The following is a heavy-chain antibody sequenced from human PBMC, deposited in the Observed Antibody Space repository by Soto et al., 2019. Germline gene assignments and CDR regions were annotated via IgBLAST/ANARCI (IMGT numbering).Heavy chain of an antibody. V-gene: IGHV3-23*01. J-gene: IGHJ4*02. D-gene: IGHD3-9*01. CDR1: GFTFSSYA. Sequence: EVQLLESGGGLVQPGGSLRLSCAASGFTFSSYAMSWVRQAPGKGLEWVSAISGSGGSTYYADSVKGRFTISRDNSKNTLYLQMNSLRAEDTAVYYCAKANRYYDILTGYSKPFDYWGQETLVTVSS. CDR3: AKANRYYDILTGYSKPFDY. CDR2: ISGSGGST.